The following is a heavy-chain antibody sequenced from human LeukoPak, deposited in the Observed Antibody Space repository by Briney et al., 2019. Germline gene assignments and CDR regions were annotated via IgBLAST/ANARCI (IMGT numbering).Heavy chain of an antibody. D-gene: IGHD2-15*01. V-gene: IGHV4-31*03. Sequence: SQTLSLTCTVSGGSISSGGYYLSWIRQHPGKGLEWIVYIYYSGSTYYNPSLKSRVTISVDTSKNQFSLKLSSVTAADTAVYYCARGLTGYCSGGSCQEIDYWGQGTLVTVSS. CDR1: GGSISSGGYY. CDR3: ARGLTGYCSGGSCQEIDY. CDR2: IYYSGST. J-gene: IGHJ4*02.